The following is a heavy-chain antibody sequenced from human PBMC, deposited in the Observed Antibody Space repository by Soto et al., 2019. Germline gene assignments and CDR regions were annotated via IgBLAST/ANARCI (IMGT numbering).Heavy chain of an antibody. V-gene: IGHV3-23*01. CDR3: ANATATGGGAFDI. CDR2: ILVGGST. D-gene: IGHD2-8*02. CDR1: GFTCSSYD. Sequence: GGSLRLSCAASGFTCSSYDMSWVRQAPGKGLEWVSTILVGGSTHYPDSVKGRFTISRDNSKNTVFLQMNSLTAGDTAVYYCANATATGGGAFDICGQGTMVTVSS. J-gene: IGHJ3*02.